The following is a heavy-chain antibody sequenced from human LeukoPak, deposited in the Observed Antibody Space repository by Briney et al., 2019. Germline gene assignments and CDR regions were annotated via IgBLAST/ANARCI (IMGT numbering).Heavy chain of an antibody. Sequence: PGGSLRLSCAVSGFRVSDYYMSWVRQAPGKGLEWVSFVRSKDYGGTTEYAASVKGRFTISRDDSKRIAYLQMSSLKIDDTAVYYCAREHVINPPTFDYWGQGTLVTVSS. V-gene: IGHV3-49*04. CDR3: AREHVINPPTFDY. J-gene: IGHJ4*02. CDR2: VRSKDYGGTT. CDR1: GFRVSDYY. D-gene: IGHD3-16*02.